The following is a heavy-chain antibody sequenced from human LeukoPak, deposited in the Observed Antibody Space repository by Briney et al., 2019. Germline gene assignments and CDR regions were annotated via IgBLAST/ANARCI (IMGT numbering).Heavy chain of an antibody. Sequence: GGSLRLSCAASGFTFNDYYMSWIRQAPGKGLEWLSYINIGGTNTHYADSVKGRFTISRDNAKKSLYFEMNNLRAEDTAVYYCATDGAGFDTWGQGVLVTVSS. CDR2: INIGGTNT. CDR1: GFTFNDYY. J-gene: IGHJ5*02. CDR3: ATDGAGFDT. V-gene: IGHV3-11*01.